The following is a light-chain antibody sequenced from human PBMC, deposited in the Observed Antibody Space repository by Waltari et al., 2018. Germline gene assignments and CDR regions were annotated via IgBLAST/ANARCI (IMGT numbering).Light chain of an antibody. V-gene: IGKV3-20*01. Sequence: IVLPQSPGTLSLSPGERATLSCRASQSVSRTLAWYQQKPGQAPKLLIYGASIRATGIPDRFTGSGSGTDFSLTISSLEPEDFAIYFCQHYVRLPATFGQGTKVESK. CDR1: QSVSRT. CDR3: QHYVRLPAT. CDR2: GAS. J-gene: IGKJ1*01.